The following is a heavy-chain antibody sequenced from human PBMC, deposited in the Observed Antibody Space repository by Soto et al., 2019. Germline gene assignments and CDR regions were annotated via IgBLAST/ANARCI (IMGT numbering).Heavy chain of an antibody. J-gene: IGHJ4*02. Sequence: SETLSLTCTVSGGSISSSSYYWGWIRQPPGKGLEWIGSIYYSGSTYYNPSLKSRVTISVDTSKNQFSLKLSSVTAADTAVYYCARGGLLRWVCGQGTLVTVSS. CDR1: GGSISSSSYY. V-gene: IGHV4-39*01. D-gene: IGHD1-26*01. CDR3: ARGGLLRWV. CDR2: IYYSGST.